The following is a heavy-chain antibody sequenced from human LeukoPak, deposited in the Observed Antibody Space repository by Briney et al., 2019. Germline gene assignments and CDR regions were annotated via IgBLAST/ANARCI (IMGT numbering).Heavy chain of an antibody. CDR3: ARESGYSEFDY. CDR2: MSYDGSNE. V-gene: IGHV3-30*04. CDR1: GFIFSSYT. Sequence: GRSLRLFCAASGFIFSSYTIHWVRQAPGKGLEWVAVMSYDGSNEYYADSVKGRFTISRDNSKYTLYLQMNSLRAEDTAVYYCARESGYSEFDYWGQGTLVTVSS. J-gene: IGHJ4*02. D-gene: IGHD5-12*01.